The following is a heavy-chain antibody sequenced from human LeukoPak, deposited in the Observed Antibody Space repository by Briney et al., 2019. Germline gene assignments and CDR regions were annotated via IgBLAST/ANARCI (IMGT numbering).Heavy chain of an antibody. V-gene: IGHV3-11*01. D-gene: IGHD5-12*01. CDR1: GFSFSDSY. CDR3: TRDPRPCDY. Sequence: GGSLRLSCAASGFSFSDSYMTWIRQVPGKGLEFVSYISGSGLVRVYTDSVKGRFTISRDNAKNLLYLEMNSLRTEDTAIYYCTRDPRPCDYWGQGTLVTVSS. J-gene: IGHJ4*02. CDR2: ISGSGLVR.